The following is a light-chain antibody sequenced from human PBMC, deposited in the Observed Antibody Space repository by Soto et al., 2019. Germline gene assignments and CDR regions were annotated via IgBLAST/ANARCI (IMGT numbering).Light chain of an antibody. CDR1: ALGSKF. V-gene: IGLV3-1*01. Sequence: SYEVTQPPSMSVSPGQTATITCSGAALGSKFACWYQPKPGQATILVIYQDNKRPPGIPERFSGSNSGNTATLTISGTQPMDEAEYSCQSWHITVVCGWNKLTVL. CDR2: QDN. CDR3: QSWHITV. J-gene: IGLJ3*02.